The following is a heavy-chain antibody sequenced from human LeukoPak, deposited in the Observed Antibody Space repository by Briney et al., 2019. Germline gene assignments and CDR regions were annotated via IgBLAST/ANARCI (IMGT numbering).Heavy chain of an antibody. CDR1: GFTFSTFA. CDR3: AEGTSWFGED. V-gene: IGHV3-23*01. Sequence: PAGSLRLSCAASGFTFSTFAMTWVRQAPGKGLEWVAAATSDGSWTNYADSVKGRFTVTRDNSKDTLFMQMNSLRAEDTAVYYCAEGTSWFGEDWGLGTLVTVSS. J-gene: IGHJ4*02. D-gene: IGHD3-10*01. CDR2: ATSDGSWT.